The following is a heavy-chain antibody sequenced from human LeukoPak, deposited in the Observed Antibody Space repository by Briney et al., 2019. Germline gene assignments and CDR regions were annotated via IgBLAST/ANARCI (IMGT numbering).Heavy chain of an antibody. J-gene: IGHJ5*02. V-gene: IGHV4-59*01. CDR2: IYYSGST. Sequence: SETLSLTCAVYGGSISSYYWSWIRQPPGKGLEWIGYIYYSGSTNYNPSLKSRVTISVDTSKNQFSLQLSSVTAADTAVYYCAREERFGDKGPNWFDPWGQGTLVTVSS. D-gene: IGHD3-10*01. CDR1: GGSISSYY. CDR3: AREERFGDKGPNWFDP.